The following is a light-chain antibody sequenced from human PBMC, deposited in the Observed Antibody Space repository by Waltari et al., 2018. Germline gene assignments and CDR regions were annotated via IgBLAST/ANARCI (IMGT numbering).Light chain of an antibody. CDR3: QQTNSFPWT. CDR2: AAS. Sequence: AIRMTQSPSSFSASTGDRVTITCRASQGISSYLAWYQQKPGKAPKLLIYAASTLQSGVPSRFSGSGSGTDFTLTISGLQPEDFAKYFCQQTNSFPWTFGQGTKVEVK. CDR1: QGISSY. J-gene: IGKJ1*01. V-gene: IGKV1-8*01.